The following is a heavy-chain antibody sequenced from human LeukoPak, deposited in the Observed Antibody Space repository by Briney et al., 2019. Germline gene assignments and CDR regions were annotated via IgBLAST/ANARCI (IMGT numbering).Heavy chain of an antibody. CDR2: ISCSGTTI. V-gene: IGHV3-11*01. Sequence: PGGSLRLSCAASGFTFSDYYMSWIRQAPGKGLEWVSYISCSGTTIYYADSVKGRFTISRDNAKNSLYLQMNSLRAEDTAVYYCARRTVTRDWYFDLWGRGTLVTVSS. CDR3: ARRTVTRDWYFDL. J-gene: IGHJ2*01. D-gene: IGHD4-17*01. CDR1: GFTFSDYY.